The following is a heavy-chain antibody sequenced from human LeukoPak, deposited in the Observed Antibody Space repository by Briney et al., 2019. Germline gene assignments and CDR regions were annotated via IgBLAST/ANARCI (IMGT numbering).Heavy chain of an antibody. D-gene: IGHD7-27*01. V-gene: IGHV3-23*01. CDR1: GITLSNYG. J-gene: IGHJ6*03. CDR3: ARVENLGISYYYYYMDV. Sequence: GGSLRLSCAVSGITLSNYGMSWVRQAPGKGLEWVAGISDSGGRTNYADSVKGRFTISRDNAKNSLYLQMNSLRAEDTAVYYCARVENLGISYYYYYMDVWGKGTTVTVSS. CDR2: ISDSGGRT.